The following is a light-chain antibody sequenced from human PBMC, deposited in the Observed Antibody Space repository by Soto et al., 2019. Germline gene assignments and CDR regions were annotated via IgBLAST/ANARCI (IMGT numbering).Light chain of an antibody. CDR2: RNN. V-gene: IGLV1-47*01. CDR1: SSNIGSNY. J-gene: IGLJ3*02. Sequence: QAVLTQPPSASGTPGQRVTISCSGSSSNIGSNYVYWYQQLPVTAPKLLIYRNNQRPSGVPDRFSGSKSGTSASLAISGLRSEDEAEYYCSAWDDSLSGWVFGGGTQLTVL. CDR3: SAWDDSLSGWV.